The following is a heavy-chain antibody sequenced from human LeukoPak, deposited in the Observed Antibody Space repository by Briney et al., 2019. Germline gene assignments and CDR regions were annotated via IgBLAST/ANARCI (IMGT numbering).Heavy chain of an antibody. J-gene: IGHJ3*02. CDR3: ARDVVDTAMVPDAFDI. CDR2: ISSSSSYI. Sequence: GGSLRLSCAASGFTFSIYAMGWVRQAPGKGLEWVSSISSSSSYIYYADSVKGRFTISRDNAKNSLYLQMNSLRAEDTAVYYCARDVVDTAMVPDAFDIWGQGTMVTVSS. D-gene: IGHD5-18*01. V-gene: IGHV3-21*01. CDR1: GFTFSIYA.